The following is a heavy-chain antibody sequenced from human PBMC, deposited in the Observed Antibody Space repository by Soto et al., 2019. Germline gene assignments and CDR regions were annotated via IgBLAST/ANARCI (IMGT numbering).Heavy chain of an antibody. CDR1: GFSFSKYG. CDR2: MSDDGSKK. CDR3: AKELRETGGYYFDG. V-gene: IGHV3-30*18. D-gene: IGHD3-16*01. Sequence: QVQLVESGGGVVQPGRSLRLSCAASGFSFSKYGMHWVRQAPGKGLEWVAEMSDDGSKKYYGDSVKGLFTISRDNSKNTLYLLMDSLRPEDTAMYYCAKELRETGGYYFDGWGQGTLVTVSS. J-gene: IGHJ4*02.